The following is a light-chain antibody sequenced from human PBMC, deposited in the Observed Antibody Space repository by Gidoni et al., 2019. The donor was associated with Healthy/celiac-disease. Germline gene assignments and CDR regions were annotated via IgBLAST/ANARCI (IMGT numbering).Light chain of an antibody. CDR2: AAS. V-gene: IGKV1-39*01. Sequence: DIQMTQSPSSLSASVGDRVTITCRASQSISSYLNWYQQKPGKAPKLLIYAASSLQSGVPSRFSGSGSGTDFTRTISSLQLEDFATYYCQQSYSKTFGQGTKVEIK. CDR1: QSISSY. CDR3: QQSYSKT. J-gene: IGKJ1*01.